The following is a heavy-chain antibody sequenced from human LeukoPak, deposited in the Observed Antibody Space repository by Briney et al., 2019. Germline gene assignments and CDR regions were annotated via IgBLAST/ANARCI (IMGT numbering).Heavy chain of an antibody. CDR3: VRTPPNWGFDY. V-gene: IGHV1-69*05. Sequence: SVTVSCTASGGTFSIYAISWVRQAPGQGLEWMGGIIPIFGTANYAQKFQGRVTMTSDSSISTAYMELSSLRSEDTAIYYCVRTPPNWGFDYWGQGTLVTVSS. J-gene: IGHJ4*02. CDR2: IIPIFGTA. D-gene: IGHD7-27*01. CDR1: GGTFSIYA.